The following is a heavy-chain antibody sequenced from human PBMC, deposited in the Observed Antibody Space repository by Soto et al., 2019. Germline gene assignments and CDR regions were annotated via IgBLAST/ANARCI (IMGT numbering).Heavy chain of an antibody. CDR2: IIPMFCIP. Sequence: QVQLVQSGAEVKKPGSSVKVSCKASGGTLNKHAITWVRRAPGEGLEWRGGIIPMFCIPNYSQKFQGRVTIPADDSTNTSHMELNSLTSDDTAVYYCARGGTSGWLKGAYDVWGQGTMVTVSS. J-gene: IGHJ3*01. V-gene: IGHV1-69*01. CDR1: GGTLNKHA. D-gene: IGHD6-19*01. CDR3: ARGGTSGWLKGAYDV.